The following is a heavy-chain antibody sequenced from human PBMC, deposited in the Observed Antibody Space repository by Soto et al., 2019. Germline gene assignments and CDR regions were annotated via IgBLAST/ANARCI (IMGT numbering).Heavy chain of an antibody. CDR1: GGSFSGYY. D-gene: IGHD6-19*01. V-gene: IGHV4-34*01. Sequence: SETLSLTCAVYGGSFSGYYWSWIRQPLGKGLEWIGEINHSGSTNCNPSLKSRVTISVDTSKNQFSLKLSSVTAADTAVYYCAAHLKSSGWFAHYYYGMDVWGQGTTVTVS. CDR2: INHSGST. J-gene: IGHJ6*02. CDR3: AAHLKSSGWFAHYYYGMDV.